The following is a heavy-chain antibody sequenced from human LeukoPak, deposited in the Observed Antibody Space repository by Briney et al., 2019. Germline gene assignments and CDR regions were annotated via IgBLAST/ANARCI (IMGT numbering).Heavy chain of an antibody. CDR3: AKASVITLRTYGMDV. J-gene: IGHJ6*02. V-gene: IGHV3-23*01. CDR2: ISGSGGST. Sequence: GGSLRLSCAASGFTFSSYAMSWVRQAPGKGLEWVSAISGSGGSTYYADSVKGRFTISRDNSKNTLYLQMNSLRAEDTAVYYCAKASVITLRTYGMDVWGQGTTVTVSS. CDR1: GFTFSSYA. D-gene: IGHD3-22*01.